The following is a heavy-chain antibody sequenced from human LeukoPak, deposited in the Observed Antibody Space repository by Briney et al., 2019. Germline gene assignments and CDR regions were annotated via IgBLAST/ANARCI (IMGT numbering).Heavy chain of an antibody. CDR1: GFTFSSYG. J-gene: IGHJ3*02. V-gene: IGHV3-33*01. CDR2: IWYDGSNK. CDR3: ARGGRGSVAVVAPRSFDI. Sequence: GGSLRPSCAASGFTFSSYGMHWVRQAPGKGLEWVAVIWYDGSNKYYADSVKGRFIISRDISKNTLYLQMNSLRAEDSALYYCARGGRGSVAVVAPRSFDIWGQGTLVTVSS. D-gene: IGHD3-22*01.